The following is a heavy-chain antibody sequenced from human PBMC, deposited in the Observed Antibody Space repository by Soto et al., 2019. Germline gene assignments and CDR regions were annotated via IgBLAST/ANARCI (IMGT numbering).Heavy chain of an antibody. J-gene: IGHJ6*02. V-gene: IGHV3-11*06. CDR3: ARDARKSGYDWIRMDV. CDR1: GFTFSDYY. D-gene: IGHD5-12*01. CDR2: ISSSSSYT. Sequence: GGSLRLSCAASGFTFSDYYMSWIRQAPGKGLEWVSYISSSSSYTNYADSVKGRFTISRDNAKNSLYLQMNSLRAEDTAVYYCARDARKSGYDWIRMDVWGQGTTVTVSS.